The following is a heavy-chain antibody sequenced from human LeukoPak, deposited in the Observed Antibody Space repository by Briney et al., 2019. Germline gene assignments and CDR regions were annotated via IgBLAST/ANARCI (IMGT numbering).Heavy chain of an antibody. CDR2: ISWNSGSI. V-gene: IGHV3-9*01. CDR1: GFIFDDYA. D-gene: IGHD3-10*02. Sequence: LTGGSLRLSCAASGFIFDDYAMYWVRQAPGKGLEWVSGISWNSGSIDYADSVKGRFTISRDNAKNSLYLQMNSLGAEDTAVYYCAELGITMIGGVWGKGTTVTISS. CDR3: AELGITMIGGV. J-gene: IGHJ6*04.